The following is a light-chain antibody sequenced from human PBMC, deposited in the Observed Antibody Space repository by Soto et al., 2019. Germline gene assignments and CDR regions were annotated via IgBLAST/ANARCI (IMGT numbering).Light chain of an antibody. CDR2: AAS. CDR3: QNYKGAPWT. CDR1: QGISNY. J-gene: IGKJ1*01. Sequence: DIQMTQSPSSLSASVGDRVTITCRASQGISNYLVWYQQKPGKVPKLLIYAASTLQSGVPSRFSDSGSGTDFTLTISSLQPEDVATYYCQNYKGAPWTFGQGTKVQIK. V-gene: IGKV1-27*01.